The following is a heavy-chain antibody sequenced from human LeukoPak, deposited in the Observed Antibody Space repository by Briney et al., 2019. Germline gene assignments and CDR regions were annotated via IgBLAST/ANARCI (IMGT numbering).Heavy chain of an antibody. CDR3: ARGIQLWLRLRRNIYFDY. V-gene: IGHV4-34*01. D-gene: IGHD5-18*01. J-gene: IGHJ4*02. CDR1: GGSFSGYY. CDR2: INHSGST. Sequence: NPSEPLPLTCAVYGGSFSGYYWSWIRQPPGKGLEWIGEINHSGSTNYNPSLKSRVTISVDTSKNQFSLKLSSVTAADTAVYYCARGIQLWLRLRRNIYFDYWGQGTLVTVSS.